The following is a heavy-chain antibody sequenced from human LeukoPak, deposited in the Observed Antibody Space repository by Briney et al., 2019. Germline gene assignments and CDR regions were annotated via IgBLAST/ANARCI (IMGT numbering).Heavy chain of an antibody. CDR3: AREKFCSDTGSCNIGLFDF. J-gene: IGHJ4*02. CDR2: INHRGSS. Sequence: PSETLSLTCGVFGGSFSGYYWTWLRQPPGKGLEWIGQINHRGSSHYNPSLRSRVTISVDTSKTQFSLKLTSVTAADTAVYYCAREKFCSDTGSCNIGLFDFWGQGALVTVSS. D-gene: IGHD2-15*01. V-gene: IGHV4-34*01. CDR1: GGSFSGYY.